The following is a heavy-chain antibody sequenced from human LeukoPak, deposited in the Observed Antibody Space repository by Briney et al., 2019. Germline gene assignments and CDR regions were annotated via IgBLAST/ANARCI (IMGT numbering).Heavy chain of an antibody. D-gene: IGHD2-2*01. J-gene: IGHJ4*02. V-gene: IGHV3-23*01. Sequence: GGSLRLSCAASGFTFSSYAMSWVRQAPGKGLEWVSAISGSGGSTYYADSVKGRFTISRDNSKNSLYLQMNSLRAEDTAVYYCAKEETYSRISSSPHNAYWGEGDLVTVSS. CDR3: AKEETYSRISSSPHNAY. CDR2: ISGSGGST. CDR1: GFTFSSYA.